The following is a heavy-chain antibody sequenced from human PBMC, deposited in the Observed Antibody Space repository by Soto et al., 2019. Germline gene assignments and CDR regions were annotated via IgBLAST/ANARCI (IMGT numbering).Heavy chain of an antibody. J-gene: IGHJ4*02. CDR3: AKHTYSDFWPGHYYYLDF. V-gene: IGHV3-23*01. D-gene: IGHD3-3*01. CDR1: RFTFNTFA. CDR2: INAGGGNT. Sequence: PVGSLRLSCVTSRFTFNTFAMSWVRQARGEGLEWVSAINAGGGNTHYADSVKGRFTISRDNSKNTLYLQMDSLRAEDTAVYYCAKHTYSDFWPGHYYYLDFWGQGTLVTVSS.